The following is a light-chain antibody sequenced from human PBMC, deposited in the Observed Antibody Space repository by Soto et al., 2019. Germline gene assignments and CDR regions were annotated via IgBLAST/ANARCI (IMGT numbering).Light chain of an antibody. CDR1: SSDVGSYNL. J-gene: IGLJ3*02. CDR2: DVT. CDR3: MCYAGGNNWV. V-gene: IGLV2-8*01. Sequence: QSVLTQPASVSGSPGQSITISCTGTSSDVGSYNLVSWYQQHPGKAPKLMIYDVTKRPSGVPDRFSGSKSGNTASLTVSGLQAEDEADYYCMCYAGGNNWVFGGGTKVTVL.